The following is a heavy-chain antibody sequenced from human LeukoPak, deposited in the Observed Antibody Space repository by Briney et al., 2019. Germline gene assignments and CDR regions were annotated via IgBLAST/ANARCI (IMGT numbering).Heavy chain of an antibody. CDR3: ARDHYYDGRGRFDP. CDR2: VYFDGGT. J-gene: IGHJ5*02. CDR1: GGSVTSGTYH. Sequence: SETLSLTCSVSGGSVTSGTYHWGWIRQPPGKGLEWIGSVYFDGGTHYKPSLQSRVTISVDTSKNQFSLRLSSVTAADTALYYCARDHYYDGRGRFDPWGQGTLVTVSS. V-gene: IGHV4-39*07. D-gene: IGHD3-16*01.